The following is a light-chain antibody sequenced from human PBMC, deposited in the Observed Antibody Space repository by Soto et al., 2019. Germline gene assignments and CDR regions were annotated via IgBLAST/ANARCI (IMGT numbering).Light chain of an antibody. CDR1: SSNMGSNA. V-gene: IGLV1-44*01. Sequence: QSVLTQPPSASGTPGQRVTISCSGSSSNMGSNAVNWYQQLPGTAPKILIYTNNQRPSGVPDRFSGSKSGTSASLAISGRQSEDEADYYCAGWDDSLNGWVFGGGTQLTVL. J-gene: IGLJ7*01. CDR3: AGWDDSLNGWV. CDR2: TNN.